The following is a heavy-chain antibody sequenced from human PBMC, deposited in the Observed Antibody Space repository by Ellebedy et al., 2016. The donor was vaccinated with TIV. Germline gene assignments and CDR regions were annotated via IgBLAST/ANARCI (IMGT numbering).Heavy chain of an antibody. Sequence: MPSETLSLTCTVSGGSISSYYWSWIRQPPGKGLEWIGEINHSGSTNYNPSLKSRVTISVDTSKNQFSLKLSSVTAADTAVYYCARGSGYYPDAFDIWGQGTMVTVSS. D-gene: IGHD3-22*01. CDR2: INHSGST. CDR1: GGSISSYY. CDR3: ARGSGYYPDAFDI. V-gene: IGHV4-34*01. J-gene: IGHJ3*02.